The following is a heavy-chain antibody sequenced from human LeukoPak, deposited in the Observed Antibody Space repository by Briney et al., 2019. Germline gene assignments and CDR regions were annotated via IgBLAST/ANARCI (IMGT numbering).Heavy chain of an antibody. CDR1: GGSISSYY. V-gene: IGHV4-59*01. CDR3: ARRVAGYYFDY. D-gene: IGHD6-19*01. Sequence: ASETLSLTCTVSGGSISSYYWSWIRQPPGKGLEWIGYIYYSGSTNYNPSLKSRVTISVDTSKNQFSLKLSSVTAADTAVYYCARRVAGYYFDYWGQGTLVTVSS. J-gene: IGHJ4*02. CDR2: IYYSGST.